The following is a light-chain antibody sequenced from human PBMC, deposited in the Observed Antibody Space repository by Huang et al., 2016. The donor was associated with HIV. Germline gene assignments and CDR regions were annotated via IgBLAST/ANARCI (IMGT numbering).Light chain of an antibody. V-gene: IGKV3-20*01. J-gene: IGKJ2*03. CDR1: QSVRSDY. CDR3: QQYGLSPWYS. Sequence: EIVLTQSPGTLSLSPGERATLSCRASQSVRSDYLAWYQQKPGQAPRLVIYATSTRAPGIPDTFSGSGSWTDFTLTISRLEPEDFAVYYCQQYGLSPWYSFGQGTKVEIK. CDR2: ATS.